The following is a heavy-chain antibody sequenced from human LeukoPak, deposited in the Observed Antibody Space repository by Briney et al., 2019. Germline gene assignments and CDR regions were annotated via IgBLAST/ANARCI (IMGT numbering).Heavy chain of an antibody. J-gene: IGHJ4*02. CDR2: ITTGDNT. Sequence: GGSLRLSCAASGFIFSSYAMSWVRQAPGKGLEWVSAITTGDNTYYADSVKGRFTISRDNSKSTVYLQMNSLRAEDTAVYYCAKGQRLNDYWGQGTLVTVSS. CDR1: GFIFSSYA. V-gene: IGHV3-23*01. CDR3: AKGQRLNDY. D-gene: IGHD1-1*01.